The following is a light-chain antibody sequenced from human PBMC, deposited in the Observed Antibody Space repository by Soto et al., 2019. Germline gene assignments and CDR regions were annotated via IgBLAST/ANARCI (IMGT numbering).Light chain of an antibody. CDR2: EVS. CDR3: TSFSTTNIWV. V-gene: IGLV2-14*03. Sequence: QSALTQPPSASGSPGQSVTISCTGASSDVDDYNYVSWYQQHPGKAPKLVICEVSNRPSGVSSRFSGSKSGNTASLTISGLRAEDEADYYCTSFSTTNIWVFGGGTKLTVL. CDR1: SSDVDDYNY. J-gene: IGLJ3*02.